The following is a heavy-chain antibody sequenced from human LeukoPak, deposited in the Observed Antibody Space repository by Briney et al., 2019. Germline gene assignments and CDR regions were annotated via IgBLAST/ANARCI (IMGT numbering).Heavy chain of an antibody. J-gene: IGHJ5*02. CDR2: IYYTGST. V-gene: IGHV4-59*13. CDR3: ARASGGYYNNWFDP. CDR1: GGSLSTFY. Sequence: SSETLSLTCTVSGGSLSTFYWSWIRQPPGKGLEWKGYIYYTGSTNYNPSLKSRLTISVDTSKNLFSLKLSSVTAADTAIYYCARASGGYYNNWFDPWGQGTLVTVSS. D-gene: IGHD3-22*01.